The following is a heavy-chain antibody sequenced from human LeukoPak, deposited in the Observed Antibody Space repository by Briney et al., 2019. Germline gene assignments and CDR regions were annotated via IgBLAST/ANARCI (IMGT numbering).Heavy chain of an antibody. CDR1: EFTFSNYV. CDR3: VRRGGSDGWGAFDI. Sequence: GGSLRLSCAASEFTFSNYVMNWVRQAPGKGLEWVSSIRQSGDITYYADSVKGRFTISRDNSNNTLSLQMNSLSREDTAIYYCVRRGGSDGWGAFDIWGQGTVVTVSS. CDR2: IRQSGDIT. V-gene: IGHV3-23*01. J-gene: IGHJ3*02. D-gene: IGHD5-24*01.